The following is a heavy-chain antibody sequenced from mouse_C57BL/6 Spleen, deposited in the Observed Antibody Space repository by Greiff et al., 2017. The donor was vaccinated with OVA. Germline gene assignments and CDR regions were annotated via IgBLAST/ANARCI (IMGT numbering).Heavy chain of an antibody. CDR3: TTKRAPYYFDY. Sequence: EVQVVESGAELVRPGASVKLSCTASGFNIKDDYMHWVKQRPEQGLEWIGWIDPENGDTEYASKFQGRATITADTSSNTAYLQLSSLTSEDTAVYYCTTKRAPYYFDYWGQGTTLTVSS. CDR1: GFNIKDDY. CDR2: IDPENGDT. D-gene: IGHD3-3*01. J-gene: IGHJ2*01. V-gene: IGHV14-4*01.